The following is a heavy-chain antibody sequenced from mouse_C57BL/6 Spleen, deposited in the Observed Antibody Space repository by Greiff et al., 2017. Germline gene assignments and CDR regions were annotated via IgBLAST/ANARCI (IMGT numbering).Heavy chain of an antibody. CDR1: GYTFTDYE. V-gene: IGHV1-15*01. Sequence: QVTLKESGAELVRPGASVTLSCKASGYTFTDYEMHWVKQTPVHGLEWIGAIDPETGGTAYNQKFKGKAILTADKSSSTAYMELRSLTSEDSAVYYCTSSGTFAYWGQGTLVTVSA. J-gene: IGHJ3*01. D-gene: IGHD4-1*01. CDR2: IDPETGGT. CDR3: TSSGTFAY.